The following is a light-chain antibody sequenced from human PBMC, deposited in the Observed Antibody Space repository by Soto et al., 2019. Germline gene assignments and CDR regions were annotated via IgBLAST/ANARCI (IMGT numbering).Light chain of an antibody. CDR2: GAS. CDR3: QQYGRAPRT. Sequence: EIVLTQSPGILSLSPGERATLSCRASQSVSSNYLAWYQQRPGQAPRLLIYGASSRATDIPHRFSGSGSGTDFTLTISSLEPEDHAVYYCQQYGRAPRTFGQGTKLEIK. CDR1: QSVSSNY. V-gene: IGKV3-20*01. J-gene: IGKJ2*01.